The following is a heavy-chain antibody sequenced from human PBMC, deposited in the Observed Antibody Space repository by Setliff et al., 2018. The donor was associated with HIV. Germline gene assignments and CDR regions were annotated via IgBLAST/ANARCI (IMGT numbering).Heavy chain of an antibody. CDR2: INSYNGNT. Sequence: SVKVSCKASGYTFTTYGVNWVRQAPGQGLEWTGWINSYNGNTKFAQKFQGRVTMTTDTSTTTAFMELRSLKADDTGIYYCSRSGVPPYYYYGMDVWGQGTTVTVSS. V-gene: IGHV1-18*04. CDR1: GYTFTTYG. J-gene: IGHJ6*02. D-gene: IGHD3-10*01. CDR3: SRSGVPPYYYYGMDV.